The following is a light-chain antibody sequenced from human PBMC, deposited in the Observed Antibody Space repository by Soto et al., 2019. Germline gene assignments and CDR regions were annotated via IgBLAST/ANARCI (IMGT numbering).Light chain of an antibody. J-gene: IGKJ1*01. CDR2: WAS. V-gene: IGKV4-1*01. CDR3: QQYFRPWT. CDR1: QSVLYSSNNKNY. Sequence: DIVMTQSPDSLAVSLGERATINCKSSQSVLYSSNNKNYLAWYQQKPGQPPKLLIYWASTRQSGVPDRFSGSGSGTDFTLTCSSLQAEYVEVYDCQQYFRPWTFGQGTKVEIK.